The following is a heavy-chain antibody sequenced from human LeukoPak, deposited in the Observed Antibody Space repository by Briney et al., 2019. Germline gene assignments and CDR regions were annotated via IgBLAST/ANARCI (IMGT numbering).Heavy chain of an antibody. D-gene: IGHD2-2*01. Sequence: NPSETLSLTCAVSGYSMSSGYYWGWIRQPPGKGLAWIGSIYHSGSTYYNPSLKSRVTISVDTSKNQFSLKLSSVTAADTAVYYCARLPTLVPCQHYYMDVWGKGSTVTVSS. V-gene: IGHV4-38-2*01. CDR2: IYHSGST. J-gene: IGHJ6*03. CDR1: GYSMSSGYY. CDR3: ARLPTLVPCQHYYMDV.